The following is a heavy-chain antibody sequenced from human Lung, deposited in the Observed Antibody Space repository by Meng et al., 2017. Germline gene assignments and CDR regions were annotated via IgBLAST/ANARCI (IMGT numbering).Heavy chain of an antibody. V-gene: IGHV4-30-4*01. CDR2: IYNSGST. J-gene: IGHJ2*01. CDR1: GGSISSSNYY. CDR3: ARGQKGYFDL. Sequence: QVQLQESGPGLVKPSPTLSPTCTVSGGSISSSNYYWSWIRQPPGKGLEWSGHIYNSGSTYYNPSPKSRITISVDTSKNQFSLKLSSVTAADTAVYYCARGQKGYFDLWGRGTLVTVSS.